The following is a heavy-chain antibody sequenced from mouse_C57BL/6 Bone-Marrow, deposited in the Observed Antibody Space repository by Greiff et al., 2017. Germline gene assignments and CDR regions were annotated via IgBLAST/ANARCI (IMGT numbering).Heavy chain of an antibody. CDR1: GFTFTDDY. CDR2: LRNKANGYTT. J-gene: IGHJ1*03. V-gene: IGHV7-3*01. Sequence: EVMLVESGGGLVQPGGSLSLSCAASGFTFTDDYMSWFRQPPGKALEWLGFLRNKANGYTTESSASVQGRFTISRDNSQSILYLQMNALRAEDSATYYCARYTPPYSGRDWYFDVWGTGTTVTVSS. CDR3: ARYTPPYSGRDWYFDV. D-gene: IGHD2-10*01.